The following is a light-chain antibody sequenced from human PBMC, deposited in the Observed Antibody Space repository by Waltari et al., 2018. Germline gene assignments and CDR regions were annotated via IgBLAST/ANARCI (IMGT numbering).Light chain of an antibody. J-gene: IGLJ2*01. CDR2: GNS. V-gene: IGLV1-40*01. Sequence: QSVLTQPPSVSGAPGQRVTISCTGSSSNIGAGYDVHWYQQLPGTAPKLLIYGNSKRPSGGPDRCSVSKSCTSASLAITGLQAEDEADYYCQSYDSSLSVVFGGGTKLTVL. CDR1: SSNIGAGYD. CDR3: QSYDSSLSVV.